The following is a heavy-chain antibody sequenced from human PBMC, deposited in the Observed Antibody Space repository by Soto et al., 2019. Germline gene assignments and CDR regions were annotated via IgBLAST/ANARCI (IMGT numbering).Heavy chain of an antibody. CDR2: IVPIFGTF. D-gene: IGHD7-27*01. CDR1: GGTFGRNT. V-gene: IGHV1-69*01. CDR3: ARDLHWALDY. J-gene: IGHJ4*02. Sequence: QVHLVQSAAEVKKPGSSVRVSCTVSGGTFGRNTIVWVRQAPEQGLECMGHIVPIFGTFKYAQKFQCRVTFTADESTTTAYMDLSSLTSEDTAVYFCARDLHWALDYWGQGTLVTVSS.